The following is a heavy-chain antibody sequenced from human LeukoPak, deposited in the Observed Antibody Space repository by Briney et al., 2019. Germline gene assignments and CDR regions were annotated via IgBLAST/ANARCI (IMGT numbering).Heavy chain of an antibody. CDR2: ISHDSGIK. J-gene: IGHJ4*02. Sequence: GGSLRLSCAASGFIISGDSMNWVRQAPGKGLEWIAYISHDSGIKYYADSVKGRFTISRDNSKNTLYLQMNSLRAEDTAVYYCANNKQQWLVSFDYWGQGTLVTVSS. D-gene: IGHD6-19*01. CDR1: GFIISGDS. V-gene: IGHV3-48*01. CDR3: ANNKQQWLVSFDY.